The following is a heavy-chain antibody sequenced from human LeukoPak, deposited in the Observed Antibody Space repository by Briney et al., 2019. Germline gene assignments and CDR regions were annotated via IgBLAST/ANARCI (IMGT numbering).Heavy chain of an antibody. CDR2: ISGSGGST. CDR3: AKSHRYCSGGSCYHDLYYFDY. V-gene: IGHV3-23*01. J-gene: IGHJ4*02. D-gene: IGHD2-15*01. Sequence: PGGSLRLSCAASGFTFSSYAMSWVRQAPGKGLEWVSAISGSGGSTYYADSVKGRFTISRDNSKNTLYLQMNSLRAEDTALYYCAKSHRYCSGGSCYHDLYYFDYWGQGTLVTVSS. CDR1: GFTFSSYA.